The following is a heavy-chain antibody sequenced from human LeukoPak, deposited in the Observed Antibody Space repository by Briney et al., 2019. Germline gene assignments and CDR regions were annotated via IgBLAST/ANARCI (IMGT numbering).Heavy chain of an antibody. CDR2: INHSGST. D-gene: IGHD2-8*01. CDR3: ARVLGSGTNGVPPTYAIAREFDY. J-gene: IGHJ4*02. Sequence: SETLSLTCAVYGGSFSGYYWSWIRQPPGKGLEWIGEINHSGSTNYNPSLKSRVTISVDTSKNQFSLKLSSVTAADTAVYYCARVLGSGTNGVPPTYAIAREFDYWGQGTLVTVSS. V-gene: IGHV4-34*01. CDR1: GGSFSGYY.